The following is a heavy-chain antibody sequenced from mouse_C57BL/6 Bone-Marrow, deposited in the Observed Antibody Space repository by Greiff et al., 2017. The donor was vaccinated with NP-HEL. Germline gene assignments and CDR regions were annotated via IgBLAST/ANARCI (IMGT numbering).Heavy chain of an antibody. Sequence: VQLQQSGPELVKPGASVKISCKASGYTFTDYYMNWVKQSHGKSLEWIGDINPNNGGTSYNQKFKGKATLTVDKSSSTAYMELRSLTSEDSAVYYCASPPYGPFAYWGQGTLVTVSA. D-gene: IGHD1-1*02. V-gene: IGHV1-26*01. CDR2: INPNNGGT. CDR1: GYTFTDYY. J-gene: IGHJ3*01. CDR3: ASPPYGPFAY.